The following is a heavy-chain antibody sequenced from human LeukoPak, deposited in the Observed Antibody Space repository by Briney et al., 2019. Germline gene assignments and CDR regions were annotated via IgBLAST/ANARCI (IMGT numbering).Heavy chain of an antibody. CDR2: SSGSGGIT. J-gene: IGHJ4*02. D-gene: IGHD6-19*01. CDR3: AKGSGAPRGRIAVAGPIDY. Sequence: TGGSLRLSCAASGFTLSSYAMIWVRQAPGEGLEWVSDSSGSGGITYYADSVKGRFTITRDNSKNTLYLQMNSLRAEDTAVYYCAKGSGAPRGRIAVAGPIDYWGQGTLVTVSS. V-gene: IGHV3-23*01. CDR1: GFTLSSYA.